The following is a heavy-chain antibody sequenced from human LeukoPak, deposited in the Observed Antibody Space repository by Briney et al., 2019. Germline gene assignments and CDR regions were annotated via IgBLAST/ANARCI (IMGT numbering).Heavy chain of an antibody. V-gene: IGHV3-7*03. Sequence: GGSLRLSCAGSGLTLSRSWMSWVRQAPGKGLQWVANIKEDESEKDYVDSVKGRFTISRDDAKNSLDLQMNSLRVEDTAVYYCAKDQRSIAVAGYFDYWGQGTLVTVSS. J-gene: IGHJ4*02. CDR3: AKDQRSIAVAGYFDY. CDR2: IKEDESEK. CDR1: GLTLSRSW. D-gene: IGHD6-19*01.